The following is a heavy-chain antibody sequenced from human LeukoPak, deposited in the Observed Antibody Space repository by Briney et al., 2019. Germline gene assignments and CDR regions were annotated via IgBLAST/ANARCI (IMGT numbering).Heavy chain of an antibody. CDR2: IYTSGCT. CDR3: ARGTSYGSGSPNNYYYYYGMDV. Sequence: PSETLSLTCTVSGGSISSYYWSWIRQPAGKGLEWIGRIYTSGCTNYNPSLKSRVTMSVDTSKNQFSLKLSSVTAADTAVYYCARGTSYGSGSPNNYYYYYGMDVWGQGTTVTVSS. CDR1: GGSISSYY. V-gene: IGHV4-4*07. D-gene: IGHD3-10*01. J-gene: IGHJ6*02.